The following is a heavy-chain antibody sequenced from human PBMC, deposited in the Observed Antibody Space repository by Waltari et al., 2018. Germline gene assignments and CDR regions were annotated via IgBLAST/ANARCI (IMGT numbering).Heavy chain of an antibody. CDR2: IYPSDSDT. J-gene: IGHJ4*02. Sequence: EVQLVQSGAEVKQPGEFLTISCTGSGYRFTSYWIGWFRQMPGKGLEWMGIIYPSDSDTRYSPSFQGQVTISADKSISTAYLQWSSLKASDTAMYYCAKSLTGLHVFDYWGQGTLVTVSS. CDR1: GYRFTSYW. CDR3: AKSLTGLHVFDY. V-gene: IGHV5-51*01. D-gene: IGHD3-9*01.